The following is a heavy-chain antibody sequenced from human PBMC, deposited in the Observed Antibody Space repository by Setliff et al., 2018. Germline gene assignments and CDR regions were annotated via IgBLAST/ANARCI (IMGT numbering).Heavy chain of an antibody. CDR2: TSNLGIT. CDR3: AKGGGGNYDSSAIGYYYYYYYMDV. Sequence: SETLSLTCTVSGGPISSYFWSWIRQSPGKGLEWIGYTSNLGITSYNPSLKGRATLSIDASKKQFSLKLTSVTAADTAVYYCAKGGGGNYDSSAIGYYYYYYYMDVWGKGTTVTVSS. V-gene: IGHV4-4*09. J-gene: IGHJ6*03. D-gene: IGHD3-22*01. CDR1: GGPISSYF.